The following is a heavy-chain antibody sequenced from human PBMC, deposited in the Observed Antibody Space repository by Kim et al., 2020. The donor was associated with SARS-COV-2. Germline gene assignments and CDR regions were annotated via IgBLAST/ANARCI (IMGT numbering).Heavy chain of an antibody. CDR1: GFTFSNAW. V-gene: IGHV3-15*01. D-gene: IGHD1-1*01. CDR2: IKSKTDGGTT. J-gene: IGHJ6*02. CDR3: STGTTGNYYYYYGMDV. Sequence: GGSLRLSCAASGFTFSNAWMSWVRQAPGKGLEWVGRIKSKTDGGTTDYAAPVKGRFTISRDDSKNTLYLQMNSLKTEDTAVYYCSTGTTGNYYYYYGMDVWGQGTTVTVSS.